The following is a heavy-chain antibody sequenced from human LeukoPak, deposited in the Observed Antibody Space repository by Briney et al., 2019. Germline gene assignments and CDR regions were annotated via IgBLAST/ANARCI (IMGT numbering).Heavy chain of an antibody. CDR1: GFTFSSYA. J-gene: IGHJ4*02. CDR2: ISGSGDYT. Sequence: GGSLRLSCAASGFTFSSYAMSWVRQAPGKGLEWVSAISGSGDYTYYADSVKGRFTVSRDNSKNTLYLQMNSLRADDTAVYYCAKANDILTGLFDYWGQGTLVTVSS. V-gene: IGHV3-23*01. CDR3: AKANDILTGLFDY. D-gene: IGHD3-9*01.